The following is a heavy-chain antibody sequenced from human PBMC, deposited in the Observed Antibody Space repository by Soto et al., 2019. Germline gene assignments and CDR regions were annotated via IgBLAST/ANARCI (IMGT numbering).Heavy chain of an antibody. CDR2: NIPMLDTP. CDR1: GGTFSSYV. V-gene: IGHV1-69*01. D-gene: IGHD2-21*02. CDR3: ASGIPVTGTASFDY. J-gene: IGHJ4*02. Sequence: QVQLVQSGAEVKKPGSSVKVSCKSSGGTFSSYVISWVRQAPGQGLEWMGGNIPMLDTPNFAQKFQGRVTFTADVSTSTAYMEVSSLRSEDTAVYYCASGIPVTGTASFDYWGRGTLVTVSS.